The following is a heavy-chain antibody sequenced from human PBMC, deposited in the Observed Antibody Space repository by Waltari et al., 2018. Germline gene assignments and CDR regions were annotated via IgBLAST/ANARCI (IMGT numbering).Heavy chain of an antibody. V-gene: IGHV4-4*07. J-gene: IGHJ4*02. D-gene: IGHD3-16*01. CDR3: AREITVAPYYFDS. CDR1: GCPMSTYY. CDR2: IYTIGRT. Sequence: QVQLQESGPGLVKPSETMSLTCTVSGCPMSTYYWNWIRQAAGKGREWIGRIYTIGRTYYNPSLKSRVTMSVDTSKSQFSLRLISVTAADTAVYYCAREITVAPYYFDSWGQGPLVTVSS.